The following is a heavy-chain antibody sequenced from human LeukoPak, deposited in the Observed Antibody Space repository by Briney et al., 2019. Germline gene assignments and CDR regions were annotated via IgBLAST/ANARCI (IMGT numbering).Heavy chain of an antibody. V-gene: IGHV1-46*01. CDR2: INPSGGST. CDR3: ARADCSSTSCYPSDY. J-gene: IGHJ4*02. CDR1: GYTFTGYY. Sequence: ASVKVSCKASGYTFTGYYMHWVRQAPGQGLEWMGIINPSGGSTSYAQKFQGRVTMTRDTSTSTVYMELSSLRSEDTAVYYCARADCSSTSCYPSDYWGQGTLVTVSS. D-gene: IGHD2-2*01.